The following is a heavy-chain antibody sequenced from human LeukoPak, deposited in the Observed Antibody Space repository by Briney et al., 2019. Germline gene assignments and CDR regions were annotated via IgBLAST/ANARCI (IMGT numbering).Heavy chain of an antibody. V-gene: IGHV4-31*03. CDR2: IYYSGST. CDR3: ASGDNDPLFDY. J-gene: IGHJ4*02. Sequence: PSDTLSLTCTVSGGSISSVGYYWSWIRQHPGKGLEWIGSIYYSGSTNYNPSLQGRVTISLDTSRNQFSLKLSSVTAADTAVYYCASGDNDPLFDYWGQGTLVTVSS. D-gene: IGHD1-1*01. CDR1: GGSISSVGYY.